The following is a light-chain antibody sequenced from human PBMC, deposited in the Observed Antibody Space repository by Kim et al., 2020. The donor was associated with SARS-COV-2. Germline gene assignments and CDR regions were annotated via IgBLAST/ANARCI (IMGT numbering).Light chain of an antibody. CDR3: QQSISPFT. CDR2: AAS. CDR1: HGINNW. J-gene: IGKJ3*01. V-gene: IGKV1-12*01. Sequence: SASVGDRVTITCRASHGINNWLGWYQQKPGKAPKLLIYAASNLQSGVPSRFSGSGSGTDFTLTISSLQPEDFATYYCQQSISPFTFGPGTKVDIK.